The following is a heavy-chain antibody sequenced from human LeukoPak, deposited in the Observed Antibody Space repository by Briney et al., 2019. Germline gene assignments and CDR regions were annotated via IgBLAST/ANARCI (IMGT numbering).Heavy chain of an antibody. V-gene: IGHV3-23*01. J-gene: IGHJ4*02. Sequence: GGSLRLSCAASGFIFNNYGLVWVRQAPGKGLDWVSAISNDGGGKTYADFVKGRFTISRDNSKNTLFLQMDSLRAEDTALYYCAQGSSGYFFDLWGQGTLVTVSS. CDR3: AQGSSGYFFDL. CDR2: ISNDGGGK. CDR1: GFIFNNYG. D-gene: IGHD3-22*01.